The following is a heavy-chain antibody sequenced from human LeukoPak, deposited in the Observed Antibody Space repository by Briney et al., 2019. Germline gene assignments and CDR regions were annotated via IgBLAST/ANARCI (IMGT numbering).Heavy chain of an antibody. Sequence: PSETLSLTSTVSVDLLSSGSYYWGWIRQSPGKGLAWLGSIDYSVSIFYNASFESRLTLSVDTSKNQFYLKLKSLTAADTAVYYCARLCQVTSCAKFDYWGQGIQVTVSS. CDR2: IDYSVSI. CDR3: ARLCQVTSCAKFDY. J-gene: IGHJ4*02. D-gene: IGHD2-21*02. CDR1: VDLLSSGSYY. V-gene: IGHV4-39*01.